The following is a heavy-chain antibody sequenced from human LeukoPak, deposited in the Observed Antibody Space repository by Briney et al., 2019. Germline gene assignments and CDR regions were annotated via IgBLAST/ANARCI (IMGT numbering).Heavy chain of an antibody. CDR1: GYTFTSYY. J-gene: IGHJ4*02. V-gene: IGHV1-46*01. D-gene: IGHD6-19*01. CDR2: INPSGGST. CDR3: ASHLAGIYYFDY. Sequence: GASVKVSCKASGYTFTSYYMHWVRQAPGQGLEWWGIINPSGGSTSYAQKFQGRVTMTRDTSTSTVYMELSSLRSEDTAVYYCASHLAGIYYFDYWGQGTLVTVSS.